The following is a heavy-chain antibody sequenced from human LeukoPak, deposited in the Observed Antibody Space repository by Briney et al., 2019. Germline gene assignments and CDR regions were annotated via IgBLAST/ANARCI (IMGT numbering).Heavy chain of an antibody. D-gene: IGHD2-2*02. V-gene: IGHV4-30-2*01. Sequence: TLSLTFTVSGGSISSGGYYWSWIRQPPGKGLEWIGYIYHSGSTYYNPSLKSRVTISVDRSKNQFSLKLSSVTAADTAVYYCARFPGLLYSAFDYWGQGTLVTVSS. CDR2: IYHSGST. CDR1: GGSISSGGYY. J-gene: IGHJ4*02. CDR3: ARFPGLLYSAFDY.